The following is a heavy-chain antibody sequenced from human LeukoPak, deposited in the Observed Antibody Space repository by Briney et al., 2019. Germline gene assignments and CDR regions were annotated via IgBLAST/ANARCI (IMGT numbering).Heavy chain of an antibody. CDR2: MTPNSGNT. CDR1: GYTFTIYD. J-gene: IGHJ4*02. CDR3: ARARYGDYGGVDY. D-gene: IGHD4-17*01. Sequence: ASVKVCCKASGYTFTIYDINWVRQDHGQGLEWMGWMTPNSGNTGYAQKFQGRVTMTRNTSISTAYMELSSLRAEDTAVYYCARARYGDYGGVDYWGQGALVTVSS. V-gene: IGHV1-8*01.